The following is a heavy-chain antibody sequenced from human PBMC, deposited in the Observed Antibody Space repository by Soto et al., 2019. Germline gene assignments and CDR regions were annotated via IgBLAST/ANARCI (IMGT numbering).Heavy chain of an antibody. CDR2: ISYDGSNK. Sequence: QVQLVESGGGVVQPGRSLRLSCAASGFTFSSYAMHWVRQAPGKGLEWVAVISYDGSNKYYADSVKGRFTISRDNSKNTRYLQMNSLRAEDTAVYYCARGGSGYYGDYYYGMDVWGQGTTVTVSS. D-gene: IGHD3-22*01. CDR1: GFTFSSYA. J-gene: IGHJ6*02. V-gene: IGHV3-30-3*01. CDR3: ARGGSGYYGDYYYGMDV.